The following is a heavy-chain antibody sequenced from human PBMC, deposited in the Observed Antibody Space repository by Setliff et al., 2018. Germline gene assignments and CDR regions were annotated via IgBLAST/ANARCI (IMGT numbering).Heavy chain of an antibody. CDR2: ISAYNGNT. Sequence: GASVKVSCKASGYTFTRYAISWVRQAPGQGPEWMGWISAYNGNTNYALKPQDRVIMTADTSTNTVYLDLRSLRSDDSAMYYCTRGQRAWSYWGQGTLVTVPQ. CDR1: GYTFTRYA. J-gene: IGHJ4*02. V-gene: IGHV1-18*01. CDR3: TRGQRAWSY. D-gene: IGHD6-19*01.